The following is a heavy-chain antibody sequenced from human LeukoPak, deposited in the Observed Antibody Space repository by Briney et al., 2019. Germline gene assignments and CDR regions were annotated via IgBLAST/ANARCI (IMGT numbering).Heavy chain of an antibody. D-gene: IGHD6-19*01. CDR3: ARGGQWLVPRFAY. J-gene: IGHJ4*02. V-gene: IGHV3-48*03. Sequence: GGSLRLSCAASEFTFSSYEMNWVRQAPGKGLEWVSYISSSGSTIYYADSVKGRFTISRDNAKNSLYLQMNSLRAEDTAVYYCARGGQWLVPRFAYWGQGTLVTVSS. CDR1: EFTFSSYE. CDR2: ISSSGSTI.